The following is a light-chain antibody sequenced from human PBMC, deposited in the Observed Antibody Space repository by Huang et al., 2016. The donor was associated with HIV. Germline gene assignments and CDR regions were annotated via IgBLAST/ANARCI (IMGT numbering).Light chain of an antibody. V-gene: IGKV1-39*01. CDR3: QQSYSALSS. CDR1: QNINTY. J-gene: IGKJ5*01. Sequence: IQMTQSPTSLSASIGDRVSIACRASQNINTYLNWYQQKPGKAPNLLISSASTLHSGVPSRFSGSGSGTDFTLTIRGLQLDDFATYYCQQSYSALSSFGPGTRL. CDR2: SAS.